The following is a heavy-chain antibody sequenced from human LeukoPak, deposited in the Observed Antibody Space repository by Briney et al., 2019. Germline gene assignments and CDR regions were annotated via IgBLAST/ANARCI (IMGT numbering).Heavy chain of an antibody. D-gene: IGHD3-10*01. CDR2: ISYSGSA. Sequence: SETLSLTCSVSGGSISSYYWNWIRQPPGKGLEWIGSISYSGSANYNPSLESRVTISVDTSKNQISLKLSSVTAADTAIYYCARAPERWYSYGSYTYHYMDVWGRGTTVTVSS. V-gene: IGHV4-59*01. CDR1: GGSISSYY. J-gene: IGHJ6*03. CDR3: ARAPERWYSYGSYTYHYMDV.